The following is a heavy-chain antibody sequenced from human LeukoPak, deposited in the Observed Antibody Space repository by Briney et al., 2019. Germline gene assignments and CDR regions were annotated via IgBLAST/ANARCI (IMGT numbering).Heavy chain of an antibody. CDR2: ITSTGGTI. CDR3: ARRSSSSRPFDP. CDR1: GFTFSTYE. D-gene: IGHD6-6*01. Sequence: PGGSLRLSCAASGFTFSTYEMNWVSQAPGKGLEWVSYITSTGGTIYYADSVKGRFTISRDNAKNSLYLQMNSLRAEDTAVYYCARRSSSSRPFDPWGQGTLVTVSS. J-gene: IGHJ5*02. V-gene: IGHV3-48*03.